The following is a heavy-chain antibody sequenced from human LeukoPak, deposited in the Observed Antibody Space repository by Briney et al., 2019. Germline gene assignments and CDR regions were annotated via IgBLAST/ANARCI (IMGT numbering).Heavy chain of an antibody. CDR3: ARESRDGYSDAFDI. CDR2: INPNSGGT. CDR1: VYTFTGYY. D-gene: IGHD5-24*01. V-gene: IGHV1-2*02. Sequence: SVKVSCKASVYTFTGYYMHWVRQAPGQGLEWMGWINPNSGGTNYAQKFQGRVTMTRDTSISTAYMELSRLRSDDTAVYYCARESRDGYSDAFDIWGQGTMVTLSS. J-gene: IGHJ3*02.